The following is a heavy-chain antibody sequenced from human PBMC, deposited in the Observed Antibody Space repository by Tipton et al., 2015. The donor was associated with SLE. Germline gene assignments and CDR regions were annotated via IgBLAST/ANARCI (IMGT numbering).Heavy chain of an antibody. CDR3: ARGSGWHMY. J-gene: IGHJ4*02. CDR1: GGSISSYY. Sequence: TLSLTCTVSGGSISSYYWSWIRQPPGKGLEWIGYIYYTGSTSYNPSLKSRVTMSVDTSKNQFSLKLTSVTAADTAVYFCARGSGWHMYWGQGILVTVSS. V-gene: IGHV4-59*01. CDR2: IYYTGST. D-gene: IGHD1-26*01.